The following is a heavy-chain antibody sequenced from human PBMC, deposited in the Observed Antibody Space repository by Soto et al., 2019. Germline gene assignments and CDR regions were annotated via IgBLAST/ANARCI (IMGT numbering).Heavy chain of an antibody. J-gene: IGHJ4*02. Sequence: EVQLLESGGGLVQPGGSLRLSCAASGFTFSSYGMSWVRQAPGKGLEWVSGISGSGGSTYYADSVKGRFTISRDNPKNTLYLHMNSLRAEDTAVYYCAKEGRYSSRRGYFDYWGQGTLVTASS. V-gene: IGHV3-23*01. CDR1: GFTFSSYG. D-gene: IGHD6-13*01. CDR3: AKEGRYSSRRGYFDY. CDR2: ISGSGGST.